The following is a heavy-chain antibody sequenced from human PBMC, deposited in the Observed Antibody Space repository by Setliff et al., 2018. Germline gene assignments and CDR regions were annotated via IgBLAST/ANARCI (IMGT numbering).Heavy chain of an antibody. CDR3: ARDMGQPYYFES. D-gene: IGHD1-1*01. V-gene: IGHV4-39*07. CDR1: GGSITSHSYY. Sequence: TSETLSLTCTVSGGSITSHSYYWAWIRQPPGKGLEWAGSIYYDGRTFSHPSLRSRVTVSVDTSKNQFSLKLTSVTAADTAMYYCARDMGQPYYFESWGLGTLVTVSS. J-gene: IGHJ4*02. CDR2: IYYDGRT.